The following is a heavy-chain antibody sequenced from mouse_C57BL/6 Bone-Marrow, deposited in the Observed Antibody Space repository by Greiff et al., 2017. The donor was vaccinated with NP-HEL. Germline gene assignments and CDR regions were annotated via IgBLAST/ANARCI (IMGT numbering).Heavy chain of an antibody. CDR3: AMYGTSWFAY. J-gene: IGHJ3*01. D-gene: IGHD2-10*02. V-gene: IGHV1-69*01. Sequence: QVQLQQPGAELVMPGASVKLSCKASGYTFTSYWMHWVKQRPGQGLEWIGESDPSDSYTNYNQKFKGKSTLTVDNSSSTAYMQLSSLTSEDSAVYYCAMYGTSWFAYWGQGTLVTVSA. CDR2: SDPSDSYT. CDR1: GYTFTSYW.